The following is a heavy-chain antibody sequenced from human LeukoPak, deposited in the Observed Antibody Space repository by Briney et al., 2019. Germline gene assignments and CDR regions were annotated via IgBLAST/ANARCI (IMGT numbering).Heavy chain of an antibody. V-gene: IGHV3-21*01. D-gene: IGHD4-23*01. J-gene: IGHJ5*02. CDR2: ISSSSSYK. CDR1: GFTFSSYW. Sequence: GGSLSLSCAASGFTFSSYWMTWVRQAPGRGLEWVSSISSSSSYKYYADSVKGRFTISRDNAKNSLYLQMNSLRAEDTAVYYCARGRTNSGWFDPWGQGTLVTVSS. CDR3: ARGRTNSGWFDP.